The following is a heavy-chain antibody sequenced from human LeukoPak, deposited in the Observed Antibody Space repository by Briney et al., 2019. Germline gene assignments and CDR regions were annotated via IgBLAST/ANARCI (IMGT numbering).Heavy chain of an antibody. CDR2: ISAYNGNT. V-gene: IGHV1-18*01. Sequence: ASVKVSCKASGGTFSSYAISWVRQAPGQGLEWMGWISAYNGNTNYAQKLQGRVTMTTDTSTSTAYMELRSLRSDDTAVYYCAREPYYYDSSGSNYWGQGTLVTVSS. D-gene: IGHD3-22*01. CDR3: AREPYYYDSSGSNY. J-gene: IGHJ4*02. CDR1: GGTFSSYA.